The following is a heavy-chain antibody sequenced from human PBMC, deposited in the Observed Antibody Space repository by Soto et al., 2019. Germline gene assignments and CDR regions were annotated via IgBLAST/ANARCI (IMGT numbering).Heavy chain of an antibody. CDR2: IAAYNGYT. Sequence: QVQLVQSGGEVKKPGASVKVSCKASGYTFTSYGINWVRQAPGQGLEWMGYIAAYNGYTRYAENFQGRVTLAIDPYTSTASMELRSLRSDDTAIYYCARWTTVTTDPLDTWGQGTMVTVSS. J-gene: IGHJ3*02. D-gene: IGHD4-17*01. V-gene: IGHV1-18*01. CDR1: GYTFTSYG. CDR3: ARWTTVTTDPLDT.